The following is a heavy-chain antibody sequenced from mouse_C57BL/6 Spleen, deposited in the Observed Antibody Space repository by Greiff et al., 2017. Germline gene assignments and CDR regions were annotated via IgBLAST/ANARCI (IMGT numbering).Heavy chain of an antibody. V-gene: IGHV1-81*01. J-gene: IGHJ4*01. D-gene: IGHD2-12*01. CDR3: ARSRIDDRGAMDY. CDR2: IYPGSGNI. Sequence: VQLQESGAELVRPGASVKLSCKASGYTFTSYGISWVKQRPGQGLEWIGEIYPGSGNINYNEKFKGKATLTADTSSSTAYLELRSLTSEDSAVYVCARSRIDDRGAMDYWGQGTSVTVSS. CDR1: GYTFTSYG.